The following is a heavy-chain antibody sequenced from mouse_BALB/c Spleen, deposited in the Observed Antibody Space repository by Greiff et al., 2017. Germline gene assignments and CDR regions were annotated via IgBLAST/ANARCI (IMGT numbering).Heavy chain of an antibody. CDR3: AVRHPWFAY. V-gene: IGHV3-2*02. D-gene: IGHD2-14*01. CDR1: GYSITSDYA. Sequence: EVQLQESGPGLVKPSQSLSLTCTVTGYSITSDYAWNWIRQFPGNKLEWMGYISYSGSTSYNPSLKSRISITRDTSKNQFFLQLNSVTTEDTATYYCAVRHPWFAYWGQGTLVTVSA. CDR2: ISYSGST. J-gene: IGHJ3*01.